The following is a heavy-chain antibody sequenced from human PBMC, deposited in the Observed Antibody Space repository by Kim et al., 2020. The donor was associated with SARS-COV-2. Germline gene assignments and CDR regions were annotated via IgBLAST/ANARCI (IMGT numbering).Heavy chain of an antibody. V-gene: IGHV3-48*03. CDR3: ARDYPDITIFGVVIGPCDY. CDR2: ISSAGSST. D-gene: IGHD3-3*01. J-gene: IGHJ4*02. CDR1: GFTFSAYE. Sequence: GGSLRLSCAASGFTFSAYEMNWVRQPPGKGLEWVSYISSAGSSTYYADSVKGRFTISRDNAKNSLYLQMNSLRAEDTAIYYCARDYPDITIFGVVIGPCDYWGQGTLVTVSS.